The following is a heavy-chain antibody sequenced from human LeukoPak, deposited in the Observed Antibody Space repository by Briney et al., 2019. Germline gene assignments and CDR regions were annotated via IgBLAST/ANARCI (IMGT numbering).Heavy chain of an antibody. CDR3: AREAVTIFGLVRTQTPKGPHRFDP. D-gene: IGHD3-3*01. CDR1: GYTFTNYY. Sequence: ASVTVSCKASGYTFTNYYIHWVRQAPGQGLEWMGLINPSGGTTNCVQKFQGRVTMTRDMSTTTVYMHLSSLTSEDTAVYYCAREAVTIFGLVRTQTPKGPHRFDPWGQGTLVTVSS. CDR2: INPSGGTT. V-gene: IGHV1-46*01. J-gene: IGHJ5*02.